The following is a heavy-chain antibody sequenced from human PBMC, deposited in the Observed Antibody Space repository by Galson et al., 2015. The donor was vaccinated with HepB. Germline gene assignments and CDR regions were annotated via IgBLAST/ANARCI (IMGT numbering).Heavy chain of an antibody. CDR1: GFTFSSYA. CDR3: AKGGVLEWLFGGNYDF. Sequence: SLRLSCAASGFTFSSYAMSWVRQAPGKGLEWVSAMSGNAGSAYHADPVKGRFTISRDNSKNTLYLQMNSLRGEDTAVYYCAKGGVLEWLFGGNYDFWGQGTLVTVSS. V-gene: IGHV3-23*01. CDR2: MSGNAGSA. J-gene: IGHJ4*02. D-gene: IGHD3-3*01.